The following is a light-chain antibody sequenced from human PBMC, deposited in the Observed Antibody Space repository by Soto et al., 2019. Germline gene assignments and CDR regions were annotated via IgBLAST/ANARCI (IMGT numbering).Light chain of an antibody. CDR3: QQYDSWPPLT. J-gene: IGKJ4*01. V-gene: IGKV3-15*01. Sequence: EIVMTQSPATLSVSPGERATLSCRASQGINSNLAWYQQKPGQAPTLLVYGASTRAAGTPARFSGSGSRTEFTLTISSLQSEDFAVYYGQQYDSWPPLTFGGGTKVDIK. CDR1: QGINSN. CDR2: GAS.